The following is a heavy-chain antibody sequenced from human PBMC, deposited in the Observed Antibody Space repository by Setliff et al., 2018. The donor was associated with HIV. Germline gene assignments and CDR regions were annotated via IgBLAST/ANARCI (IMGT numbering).Heavy chain of an antibody. CDR3: VRDGGSTSWNFLYYYGMDV. D-gene: IGHD2-2*01. Sequence: LSLTCTVSGYSISSGYYWGWIRQPPGKGLEWVAHISSSGDTYYADSVKGRFTISRDNTKNTLSLQMNSLRAEDTAVYYCVRDGGSTSWNFLYYYGMDVWGQGTTVTVSS. J-gene: IGHJ6*02. V-gene: IGHV3-11*06. CDR2: ISSSGDT. CDR1: GYSISSGYY.